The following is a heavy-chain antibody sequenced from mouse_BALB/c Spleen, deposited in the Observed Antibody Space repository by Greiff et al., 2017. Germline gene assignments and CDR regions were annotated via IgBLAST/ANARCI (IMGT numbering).Heavy chain of an antibody. CDR1: GFSLTSYG. V-gene: IGHV2-6-2*01. D-gene: IGHD2-13*01. CDR3: ARHGDYGYAMDY. CDR2: IWSDGST. Sequence: QVQLQQSGPDLVAPSQSLSITCTVSGFSLTSYGVHWVRQPPGKGLEWLVVIWSDGSTTYNSALKSRLSISKDNSKSQVFLKMNSLQTDDTAMYYCARHGDYGYAMDYWGQGTSVTVSS. J-gene: IGHJ4*01.